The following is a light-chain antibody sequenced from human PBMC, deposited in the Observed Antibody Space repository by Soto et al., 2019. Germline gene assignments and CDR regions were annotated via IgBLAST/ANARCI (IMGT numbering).Light chain of an antibody. CDR3: QQYSSYWT. V-gene: IGKV1-5*01. Sequence: DIQMTQSPSTLSASVGDRVTITCRAGQSISSWLAWYQQKPGKAPKLLIYDTSSLESGVPSRFSGSGSGTEFTLTISSLQPDDFAIYYCQQYSSYWTFGQGTKVEIK. J-gene: IGKJ1*01. CDR1: QSISSW. CDR2: DTS.